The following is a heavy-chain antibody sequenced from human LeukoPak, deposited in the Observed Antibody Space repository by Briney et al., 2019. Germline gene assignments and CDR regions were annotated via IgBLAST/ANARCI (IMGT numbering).Heavy chain of an antibody. Sequence: SETLSLTCTVSVGSISSSSYYWGWIRQPPGKGLEWIGSIYYSGSTYYNPSLKSRATISVDTSKNQFSLKLSSVTAADTAVYYCAGQAYDYVWGSYRYSSPWGQGTLVTVSS. D-gene: IGHD3-16*02. J-gene: IGHJ5*02. CDR2: IYYSGST. V-gene: IGHV4-39*01. CDR1: VGSISSSSYY. CDR3: AGQAYDYVWGSYRYSSP.